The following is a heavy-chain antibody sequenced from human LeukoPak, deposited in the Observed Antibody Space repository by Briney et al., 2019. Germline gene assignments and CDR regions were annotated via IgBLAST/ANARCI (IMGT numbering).Heavy chain of an antibody. V-gene: IGHV3-23*01. CDR2: ISGSGGNT. CDR3: AREPGRYSGSWPLDY. CDR1: GLTFSSYA. Sequence: GGSLRLSCAASGLTFSSYAMNWVRQAPGKGLEWVSAISGSGGNTYYADSVKGRFTISRDNSKNSLYLQMNSLRAEDTAVYYCAREPGRYSGSWPLDYWGQGTLVTVSS. J-gene: IGHJ4*02. D-gene: IGHD6-13*01.